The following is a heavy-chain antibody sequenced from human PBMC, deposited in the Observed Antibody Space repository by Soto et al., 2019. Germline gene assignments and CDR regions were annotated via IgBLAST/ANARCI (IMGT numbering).Heavy chain of an antibody. D-gene: IGHD5-12*01. CDR1: GYSFTSYW. V-gene: IGHV5-51*01. CDR2: IYPGDSDT. Sequence: GESLKISCKGSGYSFTSYWIGWVRQMPGKGLEWMGIIYPGDSDTRYSPSFQGQVTISADKSISTAYLQRSSLKASDTAMYYCARPLITRGDGYNWYYYGMDVWGQGTTVTVSS. J-gene: IGHJ6*02. CDR3: ARPLITRGDGYNWYYYGMDV.